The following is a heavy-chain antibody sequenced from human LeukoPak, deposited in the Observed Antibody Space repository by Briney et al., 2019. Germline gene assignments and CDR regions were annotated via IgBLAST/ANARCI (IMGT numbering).Heavy chain of an antibody. V-gene: IGHV4-39*07. J-gene: IGHJ4*02. CDR1: GGSISSSSYY. CDR3: ARQSIAARHVDY. Sequence: PSETLSLTCTVSGGSISSSSYYWGWIRQPPGKGLEWIASMYYSGSTYYNPSLKSRVTISVDRSKNQFSLKLSSVTAADTAVYYCARQSIAARHVDYWGQGTLATVSS. CDR2: MYYSGST. D-gene: IGHD6-6*01.